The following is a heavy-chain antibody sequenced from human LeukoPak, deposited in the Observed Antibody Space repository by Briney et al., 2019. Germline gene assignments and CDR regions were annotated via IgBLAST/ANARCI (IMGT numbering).Heavy chain of an antibody. CDR2: ISSSSSYI. CDR3: ARVTDEDGYDLWSGSQY. J-gene: IGHJ4*02. V-gene: IGHV3-21*01. D-gene: IGHD3-3*01. CDR1: GFASSSYS. Sequence: GGSLSLSCAASGFASSSYSMNWVRQAPGKGLEWVSSISSSSSYIYYADSVKGRFTISRDNAKNSLYLQMNSLRAEDTAVYYCARVTDEDGYDLWSGSQYWGQGTLVTVSS.